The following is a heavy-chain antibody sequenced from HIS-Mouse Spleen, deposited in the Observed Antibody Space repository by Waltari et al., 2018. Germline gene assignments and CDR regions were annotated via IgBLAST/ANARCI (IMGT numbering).Heavy chain of an antibody. CDR3: AREIPYSSSWYDWYFDL. Sequence: QLQLQESGPGLVKPSETLSLTCTVSGASISSSSYYWGCIRQPPGKGLEWIGSFYYSGSTYYNPSLKSRVTISVDTSKNQFSLKLSSVTAADTAVYYCAREIPYSSSWYDWYFDLWGRGTLVTVSS. V-gene: IGHV4-39*07. CDR2: FYYSGST. D-gene: IGHD6-13*01. CDR1: GASISSSSYY. J-gene: IGHJ2*01.